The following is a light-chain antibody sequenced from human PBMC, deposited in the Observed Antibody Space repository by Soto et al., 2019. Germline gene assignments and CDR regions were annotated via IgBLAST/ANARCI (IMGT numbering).Light chain of an antibody. J-gene: IGLJ2*01. V-gene: IGLV2-23*01. CDR2: EGS. CDR1: SSDVGSYNL. Sequence: QSVLTQPASVSGSPGQSITISCTGTSSDVGSYNLVSWYQQHPGKAPKLMIYEGSKRPSGVSNRFSGSKSGNTASLTISGLEADDEADYCCCSYAGSVVVFGGGTKLTVL. CDR3: CSYAGSVVV.